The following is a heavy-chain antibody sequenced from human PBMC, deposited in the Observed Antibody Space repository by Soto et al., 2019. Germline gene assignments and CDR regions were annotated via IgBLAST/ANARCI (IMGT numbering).Heavy chain of an antibody. V-gene: IGHV1-3*01. Sequence: ASVKVCCKASGYTFTSYAMHWVRQAPGQRLEWMGWINAGNGNTKYSQKFQGRVTITRDTSASTAYMELSSLRSEDTAVYYCARASLTDCSGGSCYFDYYYYYGMEVWGQGTTVTVSS. D-gene: IGHD2-15*01. CDR1: GYTFTSYA. J-gene: IGHJ6*02. CDR3: ARASLTDCSGGSCYFDYYYYYGMEV. CDR2: INAGNGNT.